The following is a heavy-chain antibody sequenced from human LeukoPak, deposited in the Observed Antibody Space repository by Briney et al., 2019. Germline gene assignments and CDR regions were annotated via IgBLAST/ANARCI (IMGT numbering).Heavy chain of an antibody. CDR3: ARFRRSIAARPDAFDI. J-gene: IGHJ3*02. D-gene: IGHD6-6*01. CDR2: INHSGST. CDR1: GGSFSGYY. Sequence: SETLSLTCAVYGGSFSGYYWSWICQPPGKGLEWIGEINHSGSTNYNPSLKSRVTISVDTSKNQFSLKLSSVTAADTAVYYCARFRRSIAARPDAFDIWGQGTMVTVSS. V-gene: IGHV4-34*01.